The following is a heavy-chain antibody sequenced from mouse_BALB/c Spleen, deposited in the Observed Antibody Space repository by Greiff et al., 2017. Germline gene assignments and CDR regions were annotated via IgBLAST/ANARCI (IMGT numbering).Heavy chain of an antibody. CDR3: ARSSYYSPFDY. D-gene: IGHD2-12*01. CDR1: GYTFTSYW. Sequence: QVQLKESGAELAKPGASVKMSCKASGYTFTSYWMHWVKQRPGQGLEWIGYINPSTGYTEYNQKFKDKATLTADKSSSTAYMQLSSLTSEDSAVYYCARSSYYSPFDYWGQGTTLTVSS. CDR2: INPSTGYT. J-gene: IGHJ2*01. V-gene: IGHV1-7*01.